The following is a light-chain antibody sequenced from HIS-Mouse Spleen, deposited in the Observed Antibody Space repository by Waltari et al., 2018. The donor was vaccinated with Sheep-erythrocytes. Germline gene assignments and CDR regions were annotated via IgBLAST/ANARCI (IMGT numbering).Light chain of an antibody. V-gene: IGLV1-44*01. CDR1: SSNIGSNT. Sequence: QSVLTQPPSVSGTAGQRVSISCSGSSSNIGSNTVNWYQQLPGTAPKLLIYSNNQRPSGVPDRFSGSKSGTSASLAISGLQSEDEADYYCCSYAGSYNYVFGTGTKVTVL. CDR2: SNN. CDR3: CSYAGSYNYV. J-gene: IGLJ1*01.